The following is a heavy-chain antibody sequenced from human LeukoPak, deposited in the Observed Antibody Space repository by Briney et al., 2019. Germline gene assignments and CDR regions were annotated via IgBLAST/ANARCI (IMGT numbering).Heavy chain of an antibody. D-gene: IGHD5-12*01. CDR3: ARDDAPRTGYYYFDY. V-gene: IGHV3-30*04. Sequence: GGSPRLSCAASGFTFSTYTMHWVRQAPGKGLEWVAVISYDGSNEYYADSVKGRFTISRDNSKNTLYLQVNSLRAGDTAVYYCARDDAPRTGYYYFDYWGQGALVTVSS. CDR1: GFTFSTYT. CDR2: ISYDGSNE. J-gene: IGHJ4*02.